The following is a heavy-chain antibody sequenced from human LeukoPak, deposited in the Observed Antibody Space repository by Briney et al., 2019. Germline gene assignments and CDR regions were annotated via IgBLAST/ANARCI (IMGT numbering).Heavy chain of an antibody. Sequence: GGSLRLSWAASGSTFSNYAMHWVRQAPGKGLEWVAYIQNDGGRTVYADSVKGRFTISRDNSENTLYLQMNSLRAEDTAVYYCAKDMNDIVVVPAAIPNGGAFDIWGQGTMVTVSS. CDR1: GSTFSNYA. CDR2: IQNDGGRT. D-gene: IGHD2-2*02. CDR3: AKDMNDIVVVPAAIPNGGAFDI. J-gene: IGHJ3*02. V-gene: IGHV3-30*02.